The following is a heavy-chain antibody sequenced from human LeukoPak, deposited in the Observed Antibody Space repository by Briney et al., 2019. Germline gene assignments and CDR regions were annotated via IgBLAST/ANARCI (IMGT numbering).Heavy chain of an antibody. CDR3: ARVGYCSSTSCPFDY. CDR2: IYHSGST. V-gene: IGHV4-30-2*01. D-gene: IGHD2-2*01. CDR1: GGSISSGGYS. J-gene: IGHJ4*02. Sequence: PSQTLSLTCAVSGGSISSGGYSWSWIRQPLGKGLEWIGYIYHSGSTYYNPSLKSRVTISVDRSKNQFSLKLSSVTAADTAVYYCARVGYCSSTSCPFDYWGQGTLVTVSS.